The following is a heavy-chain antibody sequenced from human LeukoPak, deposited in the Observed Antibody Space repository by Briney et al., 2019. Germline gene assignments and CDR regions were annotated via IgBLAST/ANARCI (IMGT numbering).Heavy chain of an antibody. CDR3: ATSEGISVTGQAFDI. V-gene: IGHV4-59*01. Sequence: SETLSLTCTVSTASISGYYWNWVRQPPGKALEWIGHIHYSGSTTYNPSLMGRVAISVHTSKHQFSLKVTSVTAADTAVYYCATSEGISVTGQAFDIWGEGTMVTVSS. D-gene: IGHD2-21*02. CDR1: TASISGYY. CDR2: IHYSGST. J-gene: IGHJ3*02.